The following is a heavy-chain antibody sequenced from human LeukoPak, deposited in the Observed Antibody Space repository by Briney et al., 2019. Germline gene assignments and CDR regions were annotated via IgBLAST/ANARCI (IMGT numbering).Heavy chain of an antibody. CDR3: ARGGGFGVPAPLGIDAFDI. CDR2: IKQDGTEK. Sequence: GGSLRLSCAASGFTFGSYLLRWVRQAPGKGLEWVANIKQDGTEKYYADSVKGRFTFFRDNVENSLYLQMNSLRAEDTAVYYCARGGGFGVPAPLGIDAFDIWGQGTMVTVSS. D-gene: IGHD2-2*01. V-gene: IGHV3-7*01. CDR1: GFTFGSYL. J-gene: IGHJ3*02.